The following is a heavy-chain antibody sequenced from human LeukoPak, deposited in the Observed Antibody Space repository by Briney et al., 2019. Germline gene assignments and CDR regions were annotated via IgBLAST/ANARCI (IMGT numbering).Heavy chain of an antibody. D-gene: IGHD3-9*01. J-gene: IGHJ6*01. V-gene: IGHV3-48*03. Sequence: GGPVRLSCAASGFTYSSYEMNWVGQPPAKGLEGVSYISSSGSNKYYADSVKGRFTISRDNAKNSLYLQMSSLSAEDTAVYYCARAELRYFYGSPMDGWGQGTTVTVSS. CDR3: ARAELRYFYGSPMDG. CDR1: GFTYSSYE. CDR2: ISSSGSNK.